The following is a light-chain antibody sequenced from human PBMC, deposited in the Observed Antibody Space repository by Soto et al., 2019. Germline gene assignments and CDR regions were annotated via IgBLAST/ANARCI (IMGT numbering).Light chain of an antibody. Sequence: EMVMTQSPATLSVSPGERATLSCRASQSVSSDFAWYQQKPGQAPRLLIYGASTKATGIPARFSGSGSGTEFTLTISSLQSEDFAVYYCQQYNKWPLTFGQGTKVEIK. J-gene: IGKJ1*01. CDR1: QSVSSD. CDR3: QQYNKWPLT. V-gene: IGKV3-15*01. CDR2: GAS.